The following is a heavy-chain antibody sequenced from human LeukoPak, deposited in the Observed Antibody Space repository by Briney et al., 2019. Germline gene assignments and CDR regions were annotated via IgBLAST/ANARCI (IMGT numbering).Heavy chain of an antibody. V-gene: IGHV3-48*01. CDR3: ARALRAYYFDD. CDR1: GFTFSRDS. J-gene: IGHJ4*02. CDR2: ISSSSSTI. D-gene: IGHD2-21*01. Sequence: GGSLRLSCAVSGFTFSRDSMEWVRQAPGKGLEWVSFISSSSSTIYYADSVKGRFTISRGNAKNSLFLQLNSLRAEDTAVYYCARALRAYYFDDWGQGTLVTVSS.